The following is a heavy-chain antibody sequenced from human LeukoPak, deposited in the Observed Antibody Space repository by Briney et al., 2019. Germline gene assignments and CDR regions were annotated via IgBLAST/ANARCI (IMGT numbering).Heavy chain of an antibody. CDR3: ARDGANTFGGVIVTQNFDY. CDR2: INTNTGNP. CDR1: GYTFTSYA. V-gene: IGHV7-4-1*02. J-gene: IGHJ4*02. D-gene: IGHD3-16*02. Sequence: GASVKVSCKASGYTFTSYAMNWVRQAPGQGLEWMGWINTNTGNPMYAQGFTGRFVFSLDTSANTAYLQIRSLKAEDTAVYYCARDGANTFGGVIVTQNFDYWGQGTLVTVSS.